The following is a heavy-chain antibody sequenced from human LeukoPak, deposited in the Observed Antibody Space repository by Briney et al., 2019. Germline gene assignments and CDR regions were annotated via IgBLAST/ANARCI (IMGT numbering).Heavy chain of an antibody. Sequence: PSETLSLTGAVYGGSFSGYYWSWIRQPPGKGLEWIGEINHSGSTNYNTSLKSRVTISVDTSKKQFSLKLSSVTAADTAVYYCARGGSGYSIKEFDYWGQGTLVTVSS. V-gene: IGHV4-34*01. D-gene: IGHD3-22*01. CDR3: ARGGSGYSIKEFDY. CDR1: GGSFSGYY. J-gene: IGHJ4*02. CDR2: INHSGST.